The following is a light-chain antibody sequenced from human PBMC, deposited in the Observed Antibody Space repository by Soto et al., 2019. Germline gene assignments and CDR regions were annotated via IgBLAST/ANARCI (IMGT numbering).Light chain of an antibody. J-gene: IGKJ4*01. Sequence: IQMTQSPSTLSASVGDRVTIACRASQSISGWLAWYQQKPGKAPKLLIYKAFSLESGVPSRFSGSGSGTEFTLTISSLQPDDVATYYCQQYKSYPLTFGGGTKVE. CDR3: QQYKSYPLT. CDR2: KAF. CDR1: QSISGW. V-gene: IGKV1-5*03.